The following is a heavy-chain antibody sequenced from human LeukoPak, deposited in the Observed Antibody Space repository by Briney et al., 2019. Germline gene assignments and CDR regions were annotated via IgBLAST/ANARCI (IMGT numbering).Heavy chain of an antibody. CDR2: ISSRSSTI. CDR3: ARDGYYYGSGSYYKVDFDY. V-gene: IGHV3-48*01. J-gene: IGHJ4*02. CDR1: GFTFSSYS. D-gene: IGHD3-10*01. Sequence: GGSLRLSCAASGFTFSSYSMNWVRQAPRKGLEWVSYISSRSSTIYYADSVKGRFTISRDNAKNSLYLQMNSLRAEDTAVYYCARDGYYYGSGSYYKVDFDYWGQGTLVTVSS.